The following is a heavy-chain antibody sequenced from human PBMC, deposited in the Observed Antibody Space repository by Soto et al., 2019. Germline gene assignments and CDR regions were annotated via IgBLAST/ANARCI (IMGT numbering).Heavy chain of an antibody. V-gene: IGHV4-34*01. CDR1: GGSLSGNF. Sequence: QVQLQQWGAGLLKPSETLALTCAVYGGSLSGNFWSWIRQTPVKGLEWSAEINHRGNTTYNASLKNRAAISVDTPNNQFSLKLKSVTAADTAVYYCARGEFGVNYCSGTSSYWAFDIWGQGTMVTVSS. D-gene: IGHD2-2*01. CDR3: ARGEFGVNYCSGTSSYWAFDI. J-gene: IGHJ3*02. CDR2: INHRGNT.